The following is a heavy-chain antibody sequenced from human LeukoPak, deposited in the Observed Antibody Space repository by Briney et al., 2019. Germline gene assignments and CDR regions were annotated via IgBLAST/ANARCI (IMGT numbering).Heavy chain of an antibody. CDR2: INTNTGKP. CDR3: ARDFGGFDP. Sequence: GASVKVSCKAFGYSFDSYAISWVRHAPGQGLEWMGWINTNTGKPTYAQGFRGRLVFSLDTSVSTAYLQISGLKAEDTAVYFCARDFGGFDPWGQGTQVTVSS. CDR1: GYSFDSYA. J-gene: IGHJ5*02. V-gene: IGHV7-4-1*02. D-gene: IGHD3-10*01.